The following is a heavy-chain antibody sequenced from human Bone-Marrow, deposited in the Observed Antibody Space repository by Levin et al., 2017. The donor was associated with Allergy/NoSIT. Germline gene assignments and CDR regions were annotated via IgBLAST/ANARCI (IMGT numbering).Heavy chain of an antibody. CDR2: IIPIFGTA. Sequence: ASVKVSCKASGGTFSSYAISWVRQAPGQGLEWMGGIIPIFGTANYAQKFQGRVTITADESTSTAYMELSSLRSEDTAVYYCVSGYSSGWFPFDIWGQGTMVTVSS. CDR3: VSGYSSGWFPFDI. D-gene: IGHD6-19*01. V-gene: IGHV1-69*13. J-gene: IGHJ3*02. CDR1: GGTFSSYA.